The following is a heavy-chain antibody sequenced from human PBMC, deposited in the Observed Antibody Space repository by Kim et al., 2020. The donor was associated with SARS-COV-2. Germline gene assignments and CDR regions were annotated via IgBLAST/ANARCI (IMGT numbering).Heavy chain of an antibody. D-gene: IGHD2-2*01. J-gene: IGHJ5*02. V-gene: IGHV5-51*01. CDR2: IYPGDSDT. Sequence: GESLKISCKGSGYSFTSYWIDWVRQMPGKGLEWMGIIYPGDSDTRYSPSFQGQVTISADKSISTAYLQWSSLKASDTAMYYCARGYCSSTSCYSEWFDPWGQGTLVTVSS. CDR1: GYSFTSYW. CDR3: ARGYCSSTSCYSEWFDP.